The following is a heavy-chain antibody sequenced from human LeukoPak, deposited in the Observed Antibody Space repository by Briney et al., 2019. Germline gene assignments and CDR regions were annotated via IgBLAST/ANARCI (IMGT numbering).Heavy chain of an antibody. J-gene: IGHJ4*02. V-gene: IGHV1-46*01. D-gene: IGHD3-10*01. CDR1: GYTFTSYD. CDR3: AKDFGSGSYGRTAGFSMFDY. CDR2: INPSGGST. Sequence: ASVKVSCKASGYTFTSYDINWVRQATGQGLEWMGIINPSGGSTSYAQKFQGRVTMTRDTSTSTVYMELSSLRAEDTALYYCAKDFGSGSYGRTAGFSMFDYWGQGTLVTVSS.